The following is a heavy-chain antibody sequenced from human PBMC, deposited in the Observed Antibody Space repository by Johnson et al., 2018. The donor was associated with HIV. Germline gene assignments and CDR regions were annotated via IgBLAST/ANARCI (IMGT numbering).Heavy chain of an antibody. V-gene: IGHV3-64*04. CDR2: ISSNGGST. CDR1: GFTFSHYP. J-gene: IGHJ3*02. D-gene: IGHD2-8*01. Sequence: QVQLVESGGGLVQPGRSLRLSCAASGFTFSHYPMHWVRQAPGKGLEYVSAISSNGGSTYYADSVQGRFTISRDNAKKSFYLQMNSLRAEDTAVYYCARSVNAGRPFDIWGQGTLVTVSS. CDR3: ARSVNAGRPFDI.